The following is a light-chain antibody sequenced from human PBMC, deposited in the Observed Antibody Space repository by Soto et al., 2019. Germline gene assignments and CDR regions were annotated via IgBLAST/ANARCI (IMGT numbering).Light chain of an antibody. Sequence: IVLTPSPATLSVSPGEISTLSCRASQSVSNYLAWYQQKPGQPPGLLIYDVSNRATGIPARFSGSGSGTDFTLTISRLEPEDFAVYYCQQYGSSPWTFGQGTKVDIK. V-gene: IGKV3-20*01. CDR2: DVS. CDR3: QQYGSSPWT. J-gene: IGKJ1*01. CDR1: QSVSNY.